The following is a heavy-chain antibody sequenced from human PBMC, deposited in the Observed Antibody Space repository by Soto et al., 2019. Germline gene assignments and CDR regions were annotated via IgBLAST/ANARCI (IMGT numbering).Heavy chain of an antibody. CDR3: ASSFRYFDN. CDR2: ISGTASRT. V-gene: IGHV3-23*01. CDR1: GFTPTTTP. J-gene: IGHJ4*02. D-gene: IGHD3-9*01. Sequence: GGSLRLSCAGSGFTPTTTPLIWVRQPPGKGLEWVTTISGTASRTYYVDSVKGRFFISSDNSKNTVTLQLNNLTLDDTAVYYCASSFRYFDNWGQGTRVTVSS.